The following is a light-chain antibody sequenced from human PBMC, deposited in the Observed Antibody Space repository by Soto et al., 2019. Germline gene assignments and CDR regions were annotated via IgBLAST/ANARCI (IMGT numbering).Light chain of an antibody. J-gene: IGKJ5*01. CDR3: QQSDSPPIT. Sequence: IQMTQSPSSLFASVGDRITITCRASQNIRSFLNWYQQKPGKAPKLLIYSASSLQSGVPSRFSGSGSGTYFTLTITSLQPEDFATYYCQQSDSPPITFGQGTRLEI. CDR1: QNIRSF. V-gene: IGKV1-39*01. CDR2: SAS.